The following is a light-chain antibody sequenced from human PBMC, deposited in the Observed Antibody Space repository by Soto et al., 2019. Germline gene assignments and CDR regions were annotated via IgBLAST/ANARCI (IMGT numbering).Light chain of an antibody. J-gene: IGKJ3*01. CDR3: QHYNSWPL. V-gene: IGKV3-15*01. CDR2: GAI. CDR1: QSVGFN. Sequence: EIVLTQSPATLSVSPGEGATLSCRASQSVGFNVAWYQQKPGRAPRLLIYGAINRATGIPARFSGSGSGTDFTLTISILQSEDFAVYYCQHYNSWPLFGPGTKVD.